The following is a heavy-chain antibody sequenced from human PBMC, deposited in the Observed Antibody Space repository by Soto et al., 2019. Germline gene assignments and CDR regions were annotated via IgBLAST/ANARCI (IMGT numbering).Heavy chain of an antibody. J-gene: IGHJ6*03. CDR1: GYTLTELS. CDR3: ATKDPSGYYYYYTDV. CDR2: FDPEDGET. D-gene: IGHD6-25*01. Sequence: ASVKVSCKVSGYTLTELSMHWVRQAPGKGLEWMGGFDPEDGETIYAQKFQGRVTMTEDTSTDTAYMELSSLRSEDTAVYYCATKDPSGYYYYYTDVCGKGTTATVAS. V-gene: IGHV1-24*01.